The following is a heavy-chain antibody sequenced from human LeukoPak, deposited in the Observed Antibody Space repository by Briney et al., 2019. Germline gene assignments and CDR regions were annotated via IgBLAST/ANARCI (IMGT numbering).Heavy chain of an antibody. CDR1: GGSISSYY. V-gene: IGHV4-4*07. J-gene: IGHJ3*02. CDR2: TYTSGST. CDR3: ARGHERVTALVGARAFDI. D-gene: IGHD1-26*01. Sequence: PSETLSLTCTVSGGSISSYYWSWIRQPAGKGLEWIGRTYTSGSTNYNPSLKSRVTMSVDTSKNQFSLKLSSVTAADTAVYYCARGHERVTALVGARAFDIWGQGTMVTVSS.